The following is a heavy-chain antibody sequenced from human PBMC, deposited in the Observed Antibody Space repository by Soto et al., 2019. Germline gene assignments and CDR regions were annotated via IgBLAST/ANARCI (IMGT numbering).Heavy chain of an antibody. CDR1: GGTFSSYA. Sequence: QVQLVQSGAEVKKPGSSVKVSCKASGGTFSSYALSWVRQAPGQGREWMGGIIPIFGTAKYAQKLQGRVAITADESTSTAYMELRSLRSEDTVVYCGATRGAKYCFDYRGQGALGTVSS. J-gene: IGHJ4*02. CDR3: ATRGAKYCFDY. CDR2: IIPIFGTA. V-gene: IGHV1-69*01. D-gene: IGHD1-26*01.